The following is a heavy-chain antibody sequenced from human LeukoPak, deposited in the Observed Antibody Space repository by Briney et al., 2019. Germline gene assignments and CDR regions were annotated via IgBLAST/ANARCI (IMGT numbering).Heavy chain of an antibody. CDR2: IFYNGNT. J-gene: IGHJ3*02. D-gene: IGHD3-22*01. CDR3: ARSLPITMIVVVMPRRRAFDI. V-gene: IGHV4-39*01. CDR1: GDSISSSNYF. Sequence: SETLSLTCTVSGDSISSSNYFWGWIRQPPGKGLEWIGEIFYNGNTYYNPSLKSRVTISIDTSKNQFSLKLSSVTAADTAVYYCARSLPITMIVVVMPRRRAFDIWGQGTMVTVSS.